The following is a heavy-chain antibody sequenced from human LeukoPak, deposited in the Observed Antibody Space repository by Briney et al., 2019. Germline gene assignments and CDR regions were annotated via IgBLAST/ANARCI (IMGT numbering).Heavy chain of an antibody. CDR1: GFTLSSYE. CDR2: ISRTGNSI. D-gene: IGHD2-15*01. V-gene: IGHV3-48*03. Sequence: GGSLRLSCAASGFTLSSYEMNWVRLAPGKGLEWISYISRTGNSIYYADSVKGRFTISRDNAKNSLYLLMNSLRAEDTAVYYCARRGTTYCTVDSCHPNWFDPWGQGTLVTVSS. J-gene: IGHJ5*02. CDR3: ARRGTTYCTVDSCHPNWFDP.